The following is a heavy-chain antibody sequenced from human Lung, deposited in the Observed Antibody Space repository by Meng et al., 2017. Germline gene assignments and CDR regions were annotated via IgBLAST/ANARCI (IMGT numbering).Heavy chain of an antibody. J-gene: IGHJ4*02. D-gene: IGHD6-25*01. Sequence: QVERVQLGARVKNPGDSVKSSCKASGYPFPDYWLHWVRRAPGQGLEWMGRINPNSGDTNYAQKFQGRVTMTRDTSISTAYMELSRLKYDDTAVYYCARGFGSSGSGYWGQGTLVTVSS. CDR2: INPNSGDT. CDR1: GYPFPDYW. CDR3: ARGFGSSGSGY. V-gene: IGHV1-2*06.